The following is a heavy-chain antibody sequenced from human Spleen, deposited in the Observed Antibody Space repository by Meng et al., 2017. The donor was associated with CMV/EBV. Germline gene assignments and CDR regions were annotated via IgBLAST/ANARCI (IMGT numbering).Heavy chain of an antibody. CDR3: TKGRIAAAGQFDY. CDR1: GFTFSNYW. V-gene: IGHV3-74*01. J-gene: IGHJ4*02. Sequence: GGSLRLSCAASGFTFSNYWMHWVRQAPGKGLVWVSRINGDGSITSYADSVKGRFTISRDNAKNTLYLQMNSLRAEDTAVYYCTKGRIAAAGQFDYWGQGTLVTVSS. D-gene: IGHD6-13*01. CDR2: INGDGSIT.